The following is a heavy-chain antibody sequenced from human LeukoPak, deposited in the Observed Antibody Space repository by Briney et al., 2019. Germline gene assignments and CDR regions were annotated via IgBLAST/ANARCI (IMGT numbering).Heavy chain of an antibody. CDR1: GYTLTELS. CDR2: FDPEDGET. Sequence: ASVTVSCKVSGYTLTELSMHWVRQAPGKGLEWMGGFDPEDGETIYAQRFQGRVTMTEDTSTDTAYMELSSLRSEDTAVYYCATDIRYYDSSGSDDYWGQGTLVTVSS. CDR3: ATDIRYYDSSGSDDY. D-gene: IGHD3-22*01. J-gene: IGHJ4*02. V-gene: IGHV1-24*01.